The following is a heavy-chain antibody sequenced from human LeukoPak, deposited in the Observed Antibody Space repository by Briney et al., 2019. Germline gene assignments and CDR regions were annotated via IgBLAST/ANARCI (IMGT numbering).Heavy chain of an antibody. CDR2: ISGSGGST. D-gene: IGHD1-26*01. J-gene: IGHJ4*02. V-gene: IGHV3-23*01. Sequence: PGGSLRLSCAASGFTFSSYGMSWVRQAPGKGLEWVSAISGSGGSTYYADSVKGRFTISRDNSKNTLYLQMNSLRAEDTAVYYCARDAQSGSYIDYWGQGTLVTVSS. CDR3: ARDAQSGSYIDY. CDR1: GFTFSSYG.